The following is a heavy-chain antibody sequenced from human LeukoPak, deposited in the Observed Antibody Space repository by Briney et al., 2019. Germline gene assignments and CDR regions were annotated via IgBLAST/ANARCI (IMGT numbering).Heavy chain of an antibody. CDR1: GYTFTGYY. CDR3: AISDTAMVIGIDY. CDR2: INPNSGGT. D-gene: IGHD5-18*01. Sequence: GASVKVSCKASGYTFTGYYMHWVRQAPGQGLEWMGWINPNSGGTNYAQKFQGRVTMTRDTSISTAYMELSRLRSDDTAVYYCAISDTAMVIGIDYWGQGTLVTVSS. V-gene: IGHV1-2*02. J-gene: IGHJ4*02.